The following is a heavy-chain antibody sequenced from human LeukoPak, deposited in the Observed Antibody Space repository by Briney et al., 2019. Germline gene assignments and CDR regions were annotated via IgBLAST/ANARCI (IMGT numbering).Heavy chain of an antibody. CDR3: ARDQMTYSSSSLPNYYFDY. CDR2: INPSGGST. CDR1: GYTFTSYY. D-gene: IGHD6-6*01. V-gene: IGHV1-46*01. Sequence: GASVKVSCKASGYTFTSYYMHWVRQAPGQGLEWMGIINPSGGSTSYAQKFQGRVTMTRDTSTSTVYMELSSLRSEDTAVYYCARDQMTYSSSSLPNYYFDYWGQGTLVTVSS. J-gene: IGHJ4*02.